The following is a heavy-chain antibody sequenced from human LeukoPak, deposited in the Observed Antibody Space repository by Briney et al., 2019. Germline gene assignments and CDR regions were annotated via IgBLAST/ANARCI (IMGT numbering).Heavy chain of an antibody. CDR1: GFTFTTHA. Sequence: GGSLRLSCAASGFTFTTHAMTWVRQAPGKGLEWVSRITSGGGATNYADSVKGRFTISRDDSKNTLYLQMSSLRAEDTAVYYCAKGRSDTSYYNYWGQGTLVTVSS. D-gene: IGHD2-2*01. J-gene: IGHJ4*02. CDR2: ITSGGGAT. V-gene: IGHV3-23*01. CDR3: AKGRSDTSYYNY.